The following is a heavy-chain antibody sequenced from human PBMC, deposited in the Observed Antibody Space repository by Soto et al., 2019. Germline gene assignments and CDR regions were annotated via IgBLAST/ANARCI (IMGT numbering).Heavy chain of an antibody. CDR2: IETGDRT. V-gene: IGHV3-66*04. CDR3: GRHEYGDP. D-gene: IGHD4-17*01. J-gene: IGHJ5*02. CDR1: GFSVSSDY. Sequence: EVQVVESGGGLVQPGGSLRLSCAASGFSVSSDYVSWVRQAPGRGLEWVSVIETGDRTYYADSVKGRFTISRDNSKNTVYLQMNSLRAEDTAVYYCGRHEYGDPWGQGTLVTVSS.